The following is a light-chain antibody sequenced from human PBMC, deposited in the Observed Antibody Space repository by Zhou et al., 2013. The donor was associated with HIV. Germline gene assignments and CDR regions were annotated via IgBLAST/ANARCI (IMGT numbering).Light chain of an antibody. CDR1: QSIRSW. V-gene: IGKV1-5*03. CDR3: QQSNSYPYT. CDR2: KAS. J-gene: IGKJ2*01. Sequence: DIQMTQSPSTLSASVGDRVTITCRASQSIRSWLAWYQQIPGKAPKVLIYKASTLESGVPSRFSGSGSGTEFTLTISSLQPDDFATYYCQQSNSYPYTFGQGPSWRSN.